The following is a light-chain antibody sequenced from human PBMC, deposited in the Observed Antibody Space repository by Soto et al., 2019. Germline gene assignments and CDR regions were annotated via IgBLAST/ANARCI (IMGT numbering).Light chain of an antibody. CDR3: QQYYSYPPS. CDR2: AAS. CDR1: QGISSY. Sequence: AIRMTQSPSSLSASTGDRVTITCRASQGISSYLAWYQQKPGKAPKLLNYAASTLQSGVPSRFGGSGSGTDFTLTISCLQSEDFATYYCQQYYSYPPSFGQGTKVEIK. J-gene: IGKJ1*01. V-gene: IGKV1-8*01.